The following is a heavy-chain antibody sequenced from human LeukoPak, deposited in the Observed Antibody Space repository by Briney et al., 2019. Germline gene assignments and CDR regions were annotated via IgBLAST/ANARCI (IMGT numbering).Heavy chain of an antibody. Sequence: GASVKVSCKASGGTFSSYAISWVRQAPGQGLEWMGGIIPIFGTANYAQKFQGRVTITADRSANTAYMELSSLQIDDTAVYYCAKELRIVEMGSFASWGQGTLIIVSS. J-gene: IGHJ4*02. V-gene: IGHV1-69*06. D-gene: IGHD1-26*01. CDR1: GGTFSSYA. CDR3: AKELRIVEMGSFAS. CDR2: IIPIFGTA.